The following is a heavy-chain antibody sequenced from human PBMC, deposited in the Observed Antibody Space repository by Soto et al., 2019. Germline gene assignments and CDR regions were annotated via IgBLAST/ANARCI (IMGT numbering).Heavy chain of an antibody. Sequence: QVQLQESGPGLVKPSETLSLTCTVSGGSISSYYWSWIRQPPGKGLEWIGYIYYSGGTNYNPSLESLVPTSVDTSKTQFSLKLSSVTAADTAVYYCARVYGDYLDYWGQGTLVTVSS. CDR3: ARVYGDYLDY. CDR2: IYYSGGT. J-gene: IGHJ4*02. V-gene: IGHV4-59*01. D-gene: IGHD4-17*01. CDR1: GGSISSYY.